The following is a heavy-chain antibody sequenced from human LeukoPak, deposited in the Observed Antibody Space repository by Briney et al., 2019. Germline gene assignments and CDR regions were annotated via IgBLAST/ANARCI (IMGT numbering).Heavy chain of an antibody. CDR3: ARDYDCDY. CDR1: GFIVSGDF. CDR2: IYSDGST. Sequence: GGSLRLSCAASGFIVSGDFMSWVRQAPGKGLEWVSVIYSDGSTYYADSVKGRFTISRDNSKNTLYLQMNSLRAEDTAVYYCARDYDCDYWGQGTLVTVSS. D-gene: IGHD3-3*01. V-gene: IGHV3-66*02. J-gene: IGHJ4*02.